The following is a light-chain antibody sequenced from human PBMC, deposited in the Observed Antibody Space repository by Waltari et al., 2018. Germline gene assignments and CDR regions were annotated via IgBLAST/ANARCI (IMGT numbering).Light chain of an antibody. CDR2: ENT. CDR3: GTWDSSLSGAV. V-gene: IGLV1-51*02. CDR1: RSNIGNNY. Sequence: QSVLTQPPSVSAAPGQRVTISCSGGRSNIGNNYVSWYRQFPGTAPKLLIYENTERPSGIPGRFSGSKSGTSATLDITGLQAGDEADYCCGTWDSSLSGAVFGGGTHLTVL. J-gene: IGLJ7*01.